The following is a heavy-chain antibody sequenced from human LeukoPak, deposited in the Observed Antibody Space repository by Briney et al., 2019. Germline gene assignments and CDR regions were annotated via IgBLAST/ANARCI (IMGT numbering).Heavy chain of an antibody. D-gene: IGHD2-2*01. V-gene: IGHV4-34*01. Sequence: PSETLSLTCAVYGGSFSGYYWSWIRQPPGKGLEWIGEINHSGSTNYNPSLKSRVTISVDTSKNQFSLKLSSVTAADTAVYYCARDIGYCSSTSCFRWFDPWGQGTLVTVSS. CDR1: GGSFSGYY. CDR2: INHSGST. J-gene: IGHJ5*02. CDR3: ARDIGYCSSTSCFRWFDP.